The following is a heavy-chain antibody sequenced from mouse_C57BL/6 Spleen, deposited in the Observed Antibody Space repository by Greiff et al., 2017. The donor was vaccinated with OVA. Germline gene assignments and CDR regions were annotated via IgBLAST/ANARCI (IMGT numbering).Heavy chain of an antibody. CDR2: IYPGDGDT. CDR1: GYAFSSYW. CDR3: ARRDYSNSLYYAMDY. J-gene: IGHJ4*01. V-gene: IGHV1-80*01. D-gene: IGHD2-5*01. Sequence: QVQLQQSGAELVKPGASVKISCKASGYAFSSYWMNWVKQRPGKGLEWIGQIYPGDGDTNYNGKFKGKATLTADKSSSTAYMQLSSLTSEDSAVYFCARRDYSNSLYYAMDYWGQGTSVTVSS.